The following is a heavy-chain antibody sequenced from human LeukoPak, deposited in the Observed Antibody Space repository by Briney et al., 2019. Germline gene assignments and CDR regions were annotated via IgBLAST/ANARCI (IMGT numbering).Heavy chain of an antibody. V-gene: IGHV4-59*01. J-gene: IGHJ4*02. CDR1: GVSISSYY. D-gene: IGHD1-26*01. CDR3: ARDFKVAVGASHYFDT. CDR2: IYYSGST. Sequence: SETLSLTCTVSGVSISSYYWSWIRQPPGKRLEWIGYIYYSGSTNYNPSLKSRVTISVDTSKNQFSLKLSSVTAADTAVYYCARDFKVAVGASHYFDTWGQGTLVTVSS.